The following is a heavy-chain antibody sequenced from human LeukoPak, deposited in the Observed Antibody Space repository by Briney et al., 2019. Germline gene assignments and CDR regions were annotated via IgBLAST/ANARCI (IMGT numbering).Heavy chain of an antibody. Sequence: PSETLSLTCTVSGGSISSYYWSWIRQPPGKGLEWIGYIYYSGSTNYNPSLKSRVTISVDTSKNQFSLKLSSVTAADTAVYYCARQRNSYGFPLDYWGQGTLVTVSS. J-gene: IGHJ4*02. D-gene: IGHD5-18*01. CDR1: GGSISSYY. CDR2: IYYSGST. V-gene: IGHV4-59*08. CDR3: ARQRNSYGFPLDY.